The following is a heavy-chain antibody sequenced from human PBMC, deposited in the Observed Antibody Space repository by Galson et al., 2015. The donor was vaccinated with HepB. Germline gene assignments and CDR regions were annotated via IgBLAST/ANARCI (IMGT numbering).Heavy chain of an antibody. CDR2: ISAYNGNT. D-gene: IGHD3-3*01. V-gene: IGHV1-18*01. Sequence: SVKVSCKASGYTFTSYGISWVRQAPGQGLEWMGWISAYNGNTNYAQKLQGRVTMTTDTSTSTAYMELRSLRSDDTAVYYYARGGAYDFWSGSNYYYYYMDVWGKGTTVTVSS. CDR3: ARGGAYDFWSGSNYYYYYMDV. J-gene: IGHJ6*03. CDR1: GYTFTSYG.